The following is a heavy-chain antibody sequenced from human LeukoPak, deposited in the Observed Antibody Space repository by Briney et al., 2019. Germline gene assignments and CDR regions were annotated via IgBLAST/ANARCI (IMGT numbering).Heavy chain of an antibody. Sequence: GGSLRLSCAASGFTFSSYWMSWVRQAPGKGLEWVANIKQDGSEKYYVDSVKGRFTISRDNAKNSLYLQMSSLRAEDTAVYYCARTYYYASGSYWPRGQGTLVTVSS. D-gene: IGHD3-10*01. CDR3: ARTYYYASGSYWP. V-gene: IGHV3-7*03. J-gene: IGHJ4*02. CDR1: GFTFSSYW. CDR2: IKQDGSEK.